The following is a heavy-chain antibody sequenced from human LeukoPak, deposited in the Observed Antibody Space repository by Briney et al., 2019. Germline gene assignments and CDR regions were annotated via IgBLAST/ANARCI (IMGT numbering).Heavy chain of an antibody. V-gene: IGHV4-39*07. CDR2: IYYSGST. Sequence: SETLSLTCTVSGGSISSYYWGWIRQPPGKGLEWIGSIYYSGSTYYNPSLKSRVTISVDTSKNQFSLKLSSVTAADTAVYYCARGSDFWSGYHLDYWGQGTLVTVSS. J-gene: IGHJ4*02. CDR1: GGSISSYY. CDR3: ARGSDFWSGYHLDY. D-gene: IGHD3-3*01.